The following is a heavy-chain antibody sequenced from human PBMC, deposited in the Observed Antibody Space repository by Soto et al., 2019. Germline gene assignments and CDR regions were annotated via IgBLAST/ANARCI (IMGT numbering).Heavy chain of an antibody. V-gene: IGHV3-23*01. CDR3: AKDYRRSKGPAADY. CDR2: ISGSGGST. J-gene: IGHJ4*02. D-gene: IGHD2-2*01. CDR1: GFTFSSYA. Sequence: PGGSLRLSCAASGFTFSSYAMSWVRQAPGKGLEWVSAISGSGGSTYYADSVKGRFTISRDNSKNTLYLQMNSLRAEDTAVYYCAKDYRRSKGPAADYWGQGTLVTVSS.